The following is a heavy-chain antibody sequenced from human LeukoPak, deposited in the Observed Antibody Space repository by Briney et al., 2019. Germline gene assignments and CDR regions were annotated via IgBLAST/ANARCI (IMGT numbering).Heavy chain of an antibody. CDR2: IDSDSPTI. CDR1: GFTFSTYS. D-gene: IGHD2-15*01. CDR3: ARAGGYCGRISCPYYFDY. J-gene: IGHJ4*02. V-gene: IGHV3-48*01. Sequence: GGSLRLSCAASGFTFSTYSMNWVRQVPGKGLEWVSYIDSDSPTIYYADSVKGRFTISRDNAKNSLYLQMNSLRAEDTAVYYCARAGGYCGRISCPYYFDYWGQGSLVAVSS.